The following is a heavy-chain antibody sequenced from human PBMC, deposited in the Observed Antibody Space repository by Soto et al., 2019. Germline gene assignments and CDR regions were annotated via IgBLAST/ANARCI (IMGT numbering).Heavy chain of an antibody. D-gene: IGHD1-26*01. CDR2: IFPIFGTA. CDR1: GGTFSSYA. Sequence: GAPVKVSCKASGGTFSSYAISWVRQAPGQGLEGMGWIFPIFGTANYAQKFQGRVTITADESTRTAYIELISLRSEDTAVYYCARRGAGATWDYWGQGTLVTVSS. CDR3: ARRGAGATWDY. V-gene: IGHV1-69*13. J-gene: IGHJ4*02.